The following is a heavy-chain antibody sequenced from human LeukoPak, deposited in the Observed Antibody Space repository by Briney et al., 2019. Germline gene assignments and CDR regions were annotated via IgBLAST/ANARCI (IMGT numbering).Heavy chain of an antibody. Sequence: GGPLRLSCAASGFTFSSYSMNWVRQDPGKGLEWVSAISSSSSYIFQEDSVKGRFTISRDNAKNSLYLQMNSLGAEDTAVYYCARGSVGATAWAFFDYWGQGTLVTVSS. D-gene: IGHD1-26*01. CDR2: ISSSSSYI. J-gene: IGHJ4*02. CDR1: GFTFSSYS. CDR3: ARGSVGATAWAFFDY. V-gene: IGHV3-21*01.